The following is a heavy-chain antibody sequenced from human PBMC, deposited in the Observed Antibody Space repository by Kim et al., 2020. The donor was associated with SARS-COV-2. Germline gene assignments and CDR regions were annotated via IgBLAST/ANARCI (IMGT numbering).Heavy chain of an antibody. CDR2: INGGGGTI. D-gene: IGHD3-16*01. CDR3: AKGENWALHYHGMDV. J-gene: IGHJ6*02. Sequence: GGSLRLSCAASGFIFSNYAMTWVRQAPGKGLEWVSVINGGGGTINYADSVKGRFTISRDNSNNMLYLQMNSLRAEDTAVYYCAKGENWALHYHGMDVWGQGTTVTVSS. V-gene: IGHV3-23*01. CDR1: GFIFSNYA.